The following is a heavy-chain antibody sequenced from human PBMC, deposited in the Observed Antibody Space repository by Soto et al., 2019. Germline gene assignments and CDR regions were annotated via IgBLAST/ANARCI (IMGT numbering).Heavy chain of an antibody. Sequence: SETLSLTCAVYGGSFSGYYWSWIRQPPGKGLEWIGEINHSGSTNYNPSLKSRVTIPVDTSKNQFSLKLSSVTAADTAVYYCARGAGSTKGDFDYWGQGTLVTVSS. D-gene: IGHD5-12*01. CDR1: GGSFSGYY. V-gene: IGHV4-34*01. J-gene: IGHJ4*02. CDR3: ARGAGSTKGDFDY. CDR2: INHSGST.